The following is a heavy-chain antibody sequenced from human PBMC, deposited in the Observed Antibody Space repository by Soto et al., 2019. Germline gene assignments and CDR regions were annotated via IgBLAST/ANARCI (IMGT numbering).Heavy chain of an antibody. J-gene: IGHJ4*02. D-gene: IGHD1-1*01. V-gene: IGHV3-74*01. CDR1: GFTFSSYW. CDR3: TNPRYDERGTPFDY. Sequence: PGGSLRLSCAASGFTFSSYWMHWVRQAPGKGLVWVSRISGDGSSTTYADSVKGRLIISRDNAQNTLYLQMNSLRADDTAVYYCTNPRYDERGTPFDYWVKGTLVT. CDR2: ISGDGSST.